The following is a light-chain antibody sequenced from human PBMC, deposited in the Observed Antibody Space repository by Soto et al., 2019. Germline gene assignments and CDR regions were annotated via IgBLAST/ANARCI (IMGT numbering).Light chain of an antibody. Sequence: QAVVTQEPSFSVSPGGTVTLTCGLSSGSVSASYYPNWYQQTPGQAPRALIYNTNSRSSGVPDRFSGSILGNKAALTITGAQADDESDYYCMLHMGSGIWAFGGGTKVTVL. V-gene: IGLV8-61*01. CDR3: MLHMGSGIWA. CDR2: NTN. CDR1: SGSVSASYY. J-gene: IGLJ2*01.